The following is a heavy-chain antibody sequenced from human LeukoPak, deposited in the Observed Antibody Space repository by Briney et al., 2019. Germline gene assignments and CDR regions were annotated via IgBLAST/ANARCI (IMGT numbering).Heavy chain of an antibody. D-gene: IGHD3-22*01. Sequence: PGGSLRLSCATSGFTFSISAMSWVRQAPGKGLEWVSSITGSGNITFYANSVKGRFTISRDNSKNTLFLQMNSLRAEDTAVYYCAKDIGYWGYYYDSSGYYWDYWGQGTLVTVSS. CDR2: ITGSGNIT. V-gene: IGHV3-23*01. CDR1: GFTFSISA. CDR3: AKDIGYWGYYYDSSGYYWDY. J-gene: IGHJ4*02.